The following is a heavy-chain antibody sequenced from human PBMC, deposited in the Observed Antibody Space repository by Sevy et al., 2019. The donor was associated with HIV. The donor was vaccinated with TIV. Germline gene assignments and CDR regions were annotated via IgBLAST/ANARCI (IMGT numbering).Heavy chain of an antibody. V-gene: IGHV3-66*01. J-gene: IGHJ4*02. Sequence: GGSLRLSCAASGFTVNSNYMTWVRQAPGKGLEGVSVIHSDDTTYHADSVKDRFTISRDNFKDTLYLHMSSLGAEVTAVYYCGRGKSGYGYALNYWGQGTLVTVSS. D-gene: IGHD5-18*01. CDR1: GFTVNSNY. CDR3: GRGKSGYGYALNY. CDR2: IHSDDTT.